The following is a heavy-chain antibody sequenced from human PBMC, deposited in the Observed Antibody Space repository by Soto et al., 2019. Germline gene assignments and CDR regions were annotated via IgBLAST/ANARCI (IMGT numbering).Heavy chain of an antibody. Sequence: GGSLRLSCAASGFTFSSYAMHWVRQAPGKGLEYVSAISSNGGSTYYANSVKGRFTISRDNSKNTLYLQMGSLRAEDMAVYYCARTLHYYYYMDVWGKGTTVTVSS. CDR1: GFTFSSYA. CDR3: ARTLHYYYYMDV. CDR2: ISSNGGST. J-gene: IGHJ6*03. V-gene: IGHV3-64*01.